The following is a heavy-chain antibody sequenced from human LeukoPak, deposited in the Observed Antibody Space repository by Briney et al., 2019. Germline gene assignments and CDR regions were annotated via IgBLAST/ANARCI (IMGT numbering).Heavy chain of an antibody. Sequence: SETLSLTCAVSAYSISSGHYWGWIRQPPGKGLEWIGHIYHGGSTYYNPSLKGRVTISLDTSTNQFSLKLSSVTAADTAVYYCARTSVTGTLYYFDHWGQGTLVTVSS. J-gene: IGHJ4*02. D-gene: IGHD6-19*01. V-gene: IGHV4-38-2*01. CDR2: IYHGGST. CDR3: ARTSVTGTLYYFDH. CDR1: AYSISSGHY.